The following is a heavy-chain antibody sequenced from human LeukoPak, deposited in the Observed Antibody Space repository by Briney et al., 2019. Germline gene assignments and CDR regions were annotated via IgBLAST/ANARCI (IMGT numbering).Heavy chain of an antibody. CDR3: ARVRYYDFWSGYYVDY. V-gene: IGHV3-7*01. CDR1: GFTFSSYW. J-gene: IGHJ4*02. D-gene: IGHD3-3*01. Sequence: GGSLRLSCAASGFTFSSYWMSWVRQAPGKGLEWLANIKQDGSEKHYVDSVKGRFTISRDNAKNSLYLQMNSLRAEDTAVYYCARVRYYDFWSGYYVDYWGQGTLVTVSS. CDR2: IKQDGSEK.